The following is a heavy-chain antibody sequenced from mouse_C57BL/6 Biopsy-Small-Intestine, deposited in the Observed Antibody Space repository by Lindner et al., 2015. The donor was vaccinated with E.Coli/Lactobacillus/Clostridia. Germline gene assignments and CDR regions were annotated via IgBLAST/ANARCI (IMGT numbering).Heavy chain of an antibody. J-gene: IGHJ1*03. CDR3: ARGSGTVVYWYFDV. CDR2: INPTTGGT. V-gene: IGHV1-42*01. CDR1: GYSFTVYY. D-gene: IGHD1-3*01. Sequence: VQLQESGPELVKPGASVKISCRTSGYSFTVYYLNWVKQSPEKSLEWIGEINPTTGGTTYNQKFKAKATLTVDKSSSTAYMQLNSLTSEDSAVYFCARGSGTVVYWYFDVWGTGTTVTVSS.